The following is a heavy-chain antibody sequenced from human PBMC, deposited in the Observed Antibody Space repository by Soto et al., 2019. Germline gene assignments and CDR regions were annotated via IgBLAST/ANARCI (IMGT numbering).Heavy chain of an antibody. CDR2: IIPIFGTA. CDR3: ARDLGSGWYNY. V-gene: IGHV1-69*13. Sequence: SMKVSCKASGGTFSSYAISWVRQAPGQGLEWMGGIIPIFGTANYAQNFQGRVTIAADESTNTAYMELSSLRSEDTAVYYCARDLGSGWYNYWGQGTLVTVSS. J-gene: IGHJ4*02. CDR1: GGTFSSYA. D-gene: IGHD6-19*01.